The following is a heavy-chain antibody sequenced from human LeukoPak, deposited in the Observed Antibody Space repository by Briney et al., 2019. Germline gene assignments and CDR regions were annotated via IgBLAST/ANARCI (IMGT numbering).Heavy chain of an antibody. J-gene: IGHJ3*02. V-gene: IGHV3-21*01. Sequence: GGSLRLSCAASGFTFSSYSMNWVRQAPGKGLEWVSSISSSSSYIYYADSVKGRFTISRDNAKNSLYLQMNSLRAEDTAVYYCAGERYYDSSGYWGPDAFDIWGQGTMVTVSS. CDR3: AGERYYDSSGYWGPDAFDI. CDR2: ISSSSSYI. CDR1: GFTFSSYS. D-gene: IGHD3-22*01.